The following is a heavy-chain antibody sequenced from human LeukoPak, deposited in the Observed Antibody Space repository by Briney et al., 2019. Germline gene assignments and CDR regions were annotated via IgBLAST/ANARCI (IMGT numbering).Heavy chain of an antibody. V-gene: IGHV4-4*02. CDR3: ARGSGAFSPFGF. J-gene: IGHJ4*02. D-gene: IGHD1-26*01. Sequence: SETLSLTCAVSGGSILTTNWWSWVRQPPGKGLEWIGEVHLSGTSNYNPSLKSRVSMSIDKSKNQLPLKLTSVTAADTAMYYCARGSGAFSPFGFWGQGTLVTVSS. CDR2: VHLSGTS. CDR1: GGSILTTNW.